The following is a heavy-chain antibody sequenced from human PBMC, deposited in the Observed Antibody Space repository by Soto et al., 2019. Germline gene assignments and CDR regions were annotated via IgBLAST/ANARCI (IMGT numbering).Heavy chain of an antibody. CDR1: GYSFTSYW. Sequence: PGESLKISCTGSGYSFTSYWISWVRQMPGKGLEWMGRIDPSDSYTNYSPSFQGHVTISADKSISTAYLQWSSLKASDTAMYYCARHYARGLYYYDSSGYSAGPDYWGQGTLVTVSS. J-gene: IGHJ4*02. CDR2: IDPSDSYT. V-gene: IGHV5-10-1*01. D-gene: IGHD3-22*01. CDR3: ARHYARGLYYYDSSGYSAGPDY.